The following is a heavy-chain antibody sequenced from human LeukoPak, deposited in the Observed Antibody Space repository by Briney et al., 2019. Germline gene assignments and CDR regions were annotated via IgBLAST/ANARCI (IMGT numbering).Heavy chain of an antibody. CDR2: ITPSSDST. CDR3: AREAGAAGASGFDD. CDR1: GYTLN. V-gene: IGHV1-46*01. D-gene: IGHD6-13*01. Sequence: ASVTVSCKASGYTLNMHWVRQAPGPGLEWMGIITPSSDSTSYAQKFQGRVTMTRNTSTSTVYMELSNLRFEDTAVYYCAREAGAAGASGFDDWGQGSLVTVSS. J-gene: IGHJ4*02.